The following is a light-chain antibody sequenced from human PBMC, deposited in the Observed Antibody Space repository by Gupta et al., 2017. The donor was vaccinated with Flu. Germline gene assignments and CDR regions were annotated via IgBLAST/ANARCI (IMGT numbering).Light chain of an antibody. Sequence: TLPRCGTPRYVGGYDSVSWYQKDAGKTPTIIIYEVSKRRSGVPDRFSGSNSGNTASLIVSGLQTDDEADYYCCSYSGSSRTYVFGTGTTITVL. J-gene: IGLJ1*01. V-gene: IGLV2-11*03. CDR1: PRYVGGYDS. CDR3: CSYSGSSRTYV. CDR2: EVS.